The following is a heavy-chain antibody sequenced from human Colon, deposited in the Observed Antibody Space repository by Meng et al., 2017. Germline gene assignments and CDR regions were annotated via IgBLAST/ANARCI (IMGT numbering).Heavy chain of an antibody. D-gene: IGHD6-19*01. CDR3: VRSSGWVKTGFDP. Sequence: QPQLQELGPGLVQPSEALSLTCSVSGGSISTSGYYWGWIRQPPGKGLEWIGSIGHSGFTYYTPSLKSRVTVSIDTSRNQFSLWLTSVTAADTAVYYCVRSSGWVKTGFDPWGQGTLVTVSS. V-gene: IGHV4-39*01. J-gene: IGHJ5*02. CDR2: IGHSGFT. CDR1: GGSISTSGYY.